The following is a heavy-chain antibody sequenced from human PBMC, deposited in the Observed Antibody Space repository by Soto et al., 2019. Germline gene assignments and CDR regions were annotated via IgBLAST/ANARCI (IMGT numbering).Heavy chain of an antibody. V-gene: IGHV1-69*13. CDR1: GGTFSSYA. CDR3: ARDWARGLAMDKGAVDYYGMDV. D-gene: IGHD3-10*01. Sequence: SVKVSCKASGGTFSSYAISWVRQAPGQGLEWMGGIIPTFGTANYAQKFQGRVTITADESTSTAYMELSSLRSEDTAVYYCARDWARGLAMDKGAVDYYGMDVWGQGTTVTVSS. J-gene: IGHJ6*02. CDR2: IIPTFGTA.